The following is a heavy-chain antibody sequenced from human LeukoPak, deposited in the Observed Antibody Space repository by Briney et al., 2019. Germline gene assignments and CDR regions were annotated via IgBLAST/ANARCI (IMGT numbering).Heavy chain of an antibody. CDR1: GFTFSSYG. J-gene: IGHJ4*02. D-gene: IGHD3-10*01. CDR3: AKDNFAVRGTTDY. Sequence: GGSLRLSCAASGFTFSSYGMHWVRQAPGKGLEWVSFIRYDGSNEYYADSVKGRFTISRDNSKDTLYLQMNSLRAEDTAVYYCAKDNFAVRGTTDYWGQGTLVTVSS. V-gene: IGHV3-30*02. CDR2: IRYDGSNE.